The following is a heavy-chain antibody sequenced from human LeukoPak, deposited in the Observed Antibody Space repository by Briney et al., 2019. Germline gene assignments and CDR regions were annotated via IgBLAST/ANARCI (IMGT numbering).Heavy chain of an antibody. CDR3: ARGHSSGYYGY. CDR2: IYYSGST. V-gene: IGHV4-39*07. CDR1: GGSISSSSYY. J-gene: IGHJ4*02. Sequence: PSETLSLTCTVSGGSISSSSYYWGWIRQPPGKGLEWIGSIYYSGSTNFNPSLKSRVTISVDTSKNQFSLKLSSVTAADTAVYYCARGHSSGYYGYWGQGTLVTVSS. D-gene: IGHD3-22*01.